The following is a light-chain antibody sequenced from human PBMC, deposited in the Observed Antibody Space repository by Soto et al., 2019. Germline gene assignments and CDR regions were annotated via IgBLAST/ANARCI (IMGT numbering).Light chain of an antibody. Sequence: DIQMTQSPSSVSASVGDRVTITCRASQSIASWLTWYQHKPGKAPKVLIYAASRLQSGVPSRFSGSESGTTFTLTISNLQPEDFATYYCQQASSFPLTFGGGTKVEIK. CDR2: AAS. V-gene: IGKV1-12*01. J-gene: IGKJ4*01. CDR3: QQASSFPLT. CDR1: QSIASW.